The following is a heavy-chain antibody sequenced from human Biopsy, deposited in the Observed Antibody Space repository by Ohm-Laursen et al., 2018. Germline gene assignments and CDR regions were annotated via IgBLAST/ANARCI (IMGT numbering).Heavy chain of an antibody. J-gene: IGHJ4*02. D-gene: IGHD1-26*01. CDR3: ALGGGSYVNFDY. Sequence: GTLSLTCAVSGGSISNYFWTWIRQPPGKGLEWIGYFRFEDRTSYNSSLKSRVTISADTSKNQFSLRLSSVTAADAAVYYCALGGGSYVNFDYWGQGALVTVSA. CDR2: FRFEDRT. CDR1: GGSISNYF. V-gene: IGHV4-59*01.